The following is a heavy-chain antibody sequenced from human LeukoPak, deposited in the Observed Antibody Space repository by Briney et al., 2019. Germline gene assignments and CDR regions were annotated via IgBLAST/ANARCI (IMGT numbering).Heavy chain of an antibody. D-gene: IGHD3-22*01. CDR1: GFTVSSNY. V-gene: IGHV3-66*01. J-gene: IGHJ5*02. CDR2: IYSGGST. Sequence: PGGSLRLSCAASGFTVSSNYMSWVRQAPGKGLEWVSVIYSGGSTYYADSVKGRFTISRDNSKNTLYLQMNSLRAEDTAVYYCARRAYYYDSSGYSGFDPWGQGTLVTVSS. CDR3: ARRAYYYDSSGYSGFDP.